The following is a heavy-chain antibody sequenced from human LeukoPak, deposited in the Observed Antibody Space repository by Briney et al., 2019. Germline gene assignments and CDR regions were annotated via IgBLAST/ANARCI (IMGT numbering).Heavy chain of an antibody. CDR1: GYTLTSCA. CDR3: ARGTVSDYYYYMDV. CDR2: TNAGNGNT. V-gene: IGHV1-3*02. D-gene: IGHD4-17*01. J-gene: IGHJ6*03. Sequence: AAVTVSRKASGYTLTSCAMHWLRQAPGPGLEWMGWTNAGNGNTKDSQEFQGRVTITRDTSASTAYMELSSLRSEDMAVYYCARGTVSDYYYYMDVWGKGTTVTVSS.